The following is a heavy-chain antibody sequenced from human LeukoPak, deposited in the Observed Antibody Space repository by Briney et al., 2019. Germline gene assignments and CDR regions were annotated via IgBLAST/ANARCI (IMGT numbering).Heavy chain of an antibody. Sequence: PGGSLRLSCAASGFTVSSSFVNWVRQAPGKELEWVSVIYSGGSTYYADSVKGRFTISRDNSKNTLYLQINSLRAEDTAVYYCASGLVATMLVAFDIWGQGRMVTVSS. V-gene: IGHV3-53*01. CDR3: ASGLVATMLVAFDI. CDR2: IYSGGST. J-gene: IGHJ3*02. CDR1: GFTVSSSF. D-gene: IGHD5-12*01.